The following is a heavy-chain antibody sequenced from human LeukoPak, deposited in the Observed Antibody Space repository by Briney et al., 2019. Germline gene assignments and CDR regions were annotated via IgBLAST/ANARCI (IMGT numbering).Heavy chain of an antibody. Sequence: SQTLSLTCTVSGGSITNGDNYWGWIRQPPGKGLEWIGYIYRTGSTYYNPSLKSRVTISVDTSKNQFSLKLSSVTAADTAVYYCARGLRFGELFDFDYWGQGTLVTVSS. CDR2: IYRTGST. V-gene: IGHV4-30-2*01. CDR3: ARGLRFGELFDFDY. J-gene: IGHJ4*02. CDR1: GGSITNGDNY. D-gene: IGHD3-10*01.